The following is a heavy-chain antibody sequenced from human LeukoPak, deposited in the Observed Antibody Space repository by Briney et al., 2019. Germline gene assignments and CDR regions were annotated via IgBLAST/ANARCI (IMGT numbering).Heavy chain of an antibody. Sequence: GGSLRLSCVASGFTFSSYWMSWVRQAPGMGLEWVANIKQDGSENFYVDSVKGRFTISRDNAKNSLYLQMNSLRAEDTAVYYCARDSTGYGYEEWSWGQGTLVTVSS. CDR1: GFTFSSYW. CDR3: ARDSTGYGYEEWS. V-gene: IGHV3-7*01. J-gene: IGHJ5*02. D-gene: IGHD5-18*01. CDR2: IKQDGSEN.